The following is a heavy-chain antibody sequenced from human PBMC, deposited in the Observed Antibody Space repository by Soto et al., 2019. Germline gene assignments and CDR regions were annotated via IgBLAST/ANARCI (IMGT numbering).Heavy chain of an antibody. D-gene: IGHD2-2*02. CDR3: ARVLGYCSSTSCYTRNWFDP. V-gene: IGHV3-74*01. CDR2: INSDGSST. J-gene: IGHJ5*02. CDR1: GFTFSSYW. Sequence: EVQLVESGGGLVQPGGSLRLSCAASGFTFSSYWMHWVRQAPGKGLVWVSRINSDGSSTSYADSVKGRFTISRDNAKNTLYLQMNSLRAEDTAVYYCARVLGYCSSTSCYTRNWFDPWGQGTLVTVSS.